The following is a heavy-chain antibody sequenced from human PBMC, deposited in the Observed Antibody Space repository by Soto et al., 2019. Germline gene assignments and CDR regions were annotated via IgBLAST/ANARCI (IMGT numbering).Heavy chain of an antibody. J-gene: IGHJ5*02. CDR1: GGTLNSQS. CDR2: IIPMFGTP. Sequence: QVQVFQSGAEVKKPGSSVRVSCKVSGGTLNSQSITWVRQAPGQGLEWMGGIIPMFGTPTDAQKFRGRVTISADTSTSTVYMELRSLSSQDTAVYYCATSLAARRKPYNWLDAWGQGTLVTVSP. D-gene: IGHD6-6*01. CDR3: ATSLAARRKPYNWLDA. V-gene: IGHV1-69*06.